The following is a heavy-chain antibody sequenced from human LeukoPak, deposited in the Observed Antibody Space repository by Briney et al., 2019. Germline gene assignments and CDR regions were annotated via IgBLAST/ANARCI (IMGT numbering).Heavy chain of an antibody. J-gene: IGHJ4*02. CDR3: AKDSSSSWTHDYYFDY. CDR2: ISWNSSSI. D-gene: IGHD6-13*01. Sequence: GGSLRLSCAVSGFTFDDYAMHWVRHAPGGGLEWVSGISWNSSSIGYADSVKGRFTISRDNAKNSLYLQMNSLRAEDTALYYCAKDSSSSWTHDYYFDYWGQGTLVTVSS. V-gene: IGHV3-9*01. CDR1: GFTFDDYA.